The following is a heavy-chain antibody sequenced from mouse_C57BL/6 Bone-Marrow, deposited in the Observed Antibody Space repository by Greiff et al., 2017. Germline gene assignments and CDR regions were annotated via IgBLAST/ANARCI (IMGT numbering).Heavy chain of an antibody. V-gene: IGHV1-54*01. CDR1: GYAFTNYL. Sequence: VQLQQSGAELVRPGTSVKVSCKASGYAFTNYLIEWVKQRPGQGLEWIGVINPGSGGTNYTEQFKGKATLTADKSCSTADMQLSSLTSEDSAVYFCARSGGLPAWFAYWGQGTLVNVSA. CDR3: ARSGGLPAWFAY. D-gene: IGHD2-2*01. J-gene: IGHJ3*01. CDR2: INPGSGGT.